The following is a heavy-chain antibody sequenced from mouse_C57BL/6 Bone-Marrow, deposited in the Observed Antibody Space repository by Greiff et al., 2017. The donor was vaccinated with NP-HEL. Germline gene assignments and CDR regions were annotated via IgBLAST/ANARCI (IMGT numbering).Heavy chain of an antibody. J-gene: IGHJ2*01. CDR1: GYAFSSYW. CDR2: IYPGDGDT. D-gene: IGHD1-1*01. CDR3: ARSRGYYGSSNYFDY. V-gene: IGHV1-80*01. Sequence: QVQLQQSGAELVKPGASVKISCKASGYAFSSYWMNWVKQRPGKGLEWIGQIYPGDGDTNYNGKFKGKATLTADKSSSTAYMQLSSLTSEDSAVYFCARSRGYYGSSNYFDYWGQGTTLTVSS.